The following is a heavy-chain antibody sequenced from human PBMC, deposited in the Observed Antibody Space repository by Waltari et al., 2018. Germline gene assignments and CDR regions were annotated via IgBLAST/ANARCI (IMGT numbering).Heavy chain of an antibody. Sequence: QVQLVQSGAEVKKPGASVKVSCKASGYTFTGYYMHWVRQAPGQGLEWMGWINPNIGGTNYAQKFQGMVTMTRDTSISTAYMELSRLRSDDTAVYYCAREVGYRAAFYYYGMDVWGQGTTVTVSS. J-gene: IGHJ6*02. D-gene: IGHD5-12*01. V-gene: IGHV1-2*02. CDR1: GYTFTGYY. CDR2: INPNIGGT. CDR3: AREVGYRAAFYYYGMDV.